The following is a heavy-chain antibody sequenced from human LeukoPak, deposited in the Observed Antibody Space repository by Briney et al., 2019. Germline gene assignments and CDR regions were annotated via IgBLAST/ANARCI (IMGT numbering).Heavy chain of an antibody. D-gene: IGHD1-26*01. CDR3: ARGPLGAPAGNWFDP. J-gene: IGHJ5*02. Sequence: PSETLSLTCTVSGGSISSYYWSWIRQPPGKGLEWIGYIYYSGSTNYNPSLKSRVTISVDTSKNQFSLKLSSVTAADTAVYYCARGPLGAPAGNWFDPWGQGTLVTVSS. V-gene: IGHV4-59*01. CDR2: IYYSGST. CDR1: GGSISSYY.